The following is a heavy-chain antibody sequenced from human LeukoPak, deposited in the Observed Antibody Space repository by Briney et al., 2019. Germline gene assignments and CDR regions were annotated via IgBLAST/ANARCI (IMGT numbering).Heavy chain of an antibody. J-gene: IGHJ4*02. CDR2: IYISGGT. CDR3: AGGYSGSDFQGYYFDF. D-gene: IGHD5-12*01. Sequence: SETLSLTCTVSAGSISSYYWSWIRQPPGKGLEWIGYIYISGGTNYNPSLKSRVTISVDASKNQFPLKLSSVTAADTAVYYCAGGYSGSDFQGYYFDFWGQGTLVTVSS. CDR1: AGSISSYY. V-gene: IGHV4-4*09.